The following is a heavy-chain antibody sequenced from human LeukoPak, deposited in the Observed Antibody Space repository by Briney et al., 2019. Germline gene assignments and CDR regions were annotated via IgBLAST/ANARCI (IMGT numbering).Heavy chain of an antibody. Sequence: GGSLGLSCVVSGITFSGYSMIWVRQAPGKGLEWLSFMTTSGNTRFYAESVKDRFTISRDNAKKSLYLQMNSLRDEDTAVYYCARVGGATAVTMYFEGWGQASLLTVTS. CDR1: GITFSGYS. V-gene: IGHV3-48*02. D-gene: IGHD3-3*01. CDR3: ARVGGATAVTMYFEG. CDR2: MTTSGNTR. J-gene: IGHJ4*02.